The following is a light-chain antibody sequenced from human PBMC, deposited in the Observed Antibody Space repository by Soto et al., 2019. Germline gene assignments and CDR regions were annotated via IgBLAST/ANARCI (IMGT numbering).Light chain of an antibody. V-gene: IGLV2-14*01. CDR2: EVS. J-gene: IGLJ1*01. CDR1: SSDVGGYNY. Sequence: QSALIQPASVSGSPGQSITISCTGTSSDVGGYNYVSWYQQHPGKAPKLTIYEVSNRPSGVSNRFSGSKSGNTASLTISGLQAEDEADYYCSSYTSSSTYVFGTGTKVTVL. CDR3: SSYTSSSTYV.